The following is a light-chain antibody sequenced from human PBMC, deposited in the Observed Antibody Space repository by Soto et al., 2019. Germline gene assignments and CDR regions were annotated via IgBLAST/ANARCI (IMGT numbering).Light chain of an antibody. CDR1: QGISNY. J-gene: IGKJ1*01. CDR2: AAS. Sequence: DIQMTQSPSSLSASVGDRVTITCRASQGISNYLAWYQQKPRKVPKLLFYAASTLQSGVPSRFSGSGSGTDFTITISSLKPEDVATYYCQKYNSAPRTFGQGTKVEIK. V-gene: IGKV1-27*01. CDR3: QKYNSAPRT.